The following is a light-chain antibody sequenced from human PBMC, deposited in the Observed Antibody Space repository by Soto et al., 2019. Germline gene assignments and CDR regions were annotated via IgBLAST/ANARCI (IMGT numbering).Light chain of an antibody. CDR2: AAS. J-gene: IGKJ2*01. CDR3: QQSYSTPVT. Sequence: DIQMTQSPSSLSASVGDRVTITCRASQSTSNYLNWYQQKPGKAPQLLIYAASSLQSGVPSRFSGSGSGTDFTLTISSLQPEDFATYYCQQSYSTPVTFGQGTKLE. V-gene: IGKV1-39*01. CDR1: QSTSNY.